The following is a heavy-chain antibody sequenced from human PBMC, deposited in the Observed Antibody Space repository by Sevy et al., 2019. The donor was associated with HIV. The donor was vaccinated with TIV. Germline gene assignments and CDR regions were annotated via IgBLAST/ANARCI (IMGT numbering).Heavy chain of an antibody. CDR3: ARSVGYSYGSHPFDY. CDR2: ISSSSSTI. V-gene: IGHV3-48*01. J-gene: IGHJ4*02. CDR1: GFTFSSYS. D-gene: IGHD5-18*01. Sequence: GGSLRLSCAASGFTFSSYSMNWVRQAPGKGLEWVSYISSSSSTIYYADSVKGRFTISRDNAKNSLYLQMNSLRAEDTAVYYCARSVGYSYGSHPFDYWGQGTLVTVSS.